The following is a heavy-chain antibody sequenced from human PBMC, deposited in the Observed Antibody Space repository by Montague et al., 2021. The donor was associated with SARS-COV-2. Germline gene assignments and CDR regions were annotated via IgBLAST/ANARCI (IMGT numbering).Heavy chain of an antibody. CDR1: DGPLSSYY. V-gene: IGHV4-4*07. D-gene: IGHD2/OR15-2a*01. Sequence: SETLSLTCTVSDGPLSSYYWSWMRRPAGKGLEWIGRIYSSATTIFNYSPFLSSRVTMSIYTPKNQFSLHLTTVTAADMAVYYCAREIVTFDSVSNSFRADYFDLWGQGTLVTASS. J-gene: IGHJ4*03. CDR2: IYSSATTIF. CDR3: AREIVTFDSVSNSFRADYFDL.